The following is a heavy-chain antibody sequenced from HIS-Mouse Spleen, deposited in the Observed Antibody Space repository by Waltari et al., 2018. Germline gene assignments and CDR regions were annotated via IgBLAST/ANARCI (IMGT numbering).Heavy chain of an antibody. D-gene: IGHD2-15*01. J-gene: IGHJ4*02. Sequence: QLQLQESGPGLVKPSETLSLTCTVPGGSISSSSYYWGWIRQPPGKGLEWIGSIYYSGSTYYNPSLKSRVTISVDTSKNQFSLKLSSVTAADTAVYYCASGVVVAATAVHFDYWGQGTLVTVSS. CDR3: ASGVVVAATAVHFDY. CDR2: IYYSGST. CDR1: GGSISSSSYY. V-gene: IGHV4-39*07.